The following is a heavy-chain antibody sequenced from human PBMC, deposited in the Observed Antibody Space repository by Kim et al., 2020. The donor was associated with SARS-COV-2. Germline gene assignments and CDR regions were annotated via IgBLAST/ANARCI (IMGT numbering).Heavy chain of an antibody. V-gene: IGHV4-34*01. J-gene: IGHJ4*02. Sequence: SETLSLTCAVYGGSFSGYYWSWIRQPPGKGLEWIGEINHSGSTNYNPSLKSRVTISVDTSKNQFSLKLSSVTAADTAVYYCARVYLPFLEWLSVGDYFDYWGQGTLVTVSS. CDR2: INHSGST. CDR1: GGSFSGYY. D-gene: IGHD3-3*02. CDR3: ARVYLPFLEWLSVGDYFDY.